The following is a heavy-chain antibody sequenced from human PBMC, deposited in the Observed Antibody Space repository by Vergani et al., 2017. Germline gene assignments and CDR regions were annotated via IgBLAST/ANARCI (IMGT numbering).Heavy chain of an antibody. CDR3: ARGSGYYSYYFDF. CDR2: ITPSFGTT. J-gene: IGHJ4*02. CDR1: GGTFSSNS. V-gene: IGHV1-69*13. Sequence: GQLAQSGAEVKKPGSSVKVSCKASGGTFSSNSISWVRQAPGKGLEWMGRITPSFGTTSYAQKFQGRVMIPADESTGTVYMQLSSLRSEDTAVYYCARGSGYYSYYFDFWGQGTLVTVSS. D-gene: IGHD3-22*01.